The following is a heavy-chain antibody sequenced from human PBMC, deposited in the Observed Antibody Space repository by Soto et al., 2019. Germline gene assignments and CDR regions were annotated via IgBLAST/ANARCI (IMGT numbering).Heavy chain of an antibody. CDR2: INPNSGGT. D-gene: IGHD1-1*01. V-gene: IGHV1-2*02. J-gene: IGHJ4*02. Sequence: QVQLVQSGAEVRKPGASVKVSCKASGYTFSDYYIHWVRQAPGQGLEWMGWINPNSGGTKYAPKFQGGVTMPRHTSITTAYMELGRLRSGDTAVYYCATEPATAKTEGVDFWGQGTLVTVSS. CDR3: ATEPATAKTEGVDF. CDR1: GYTFSDYY.